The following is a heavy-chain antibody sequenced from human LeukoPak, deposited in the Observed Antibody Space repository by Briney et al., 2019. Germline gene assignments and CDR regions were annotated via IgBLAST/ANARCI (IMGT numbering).Heavy chain of an antibody. V-gene: IGHV1-2*04. CDR3: ARDGPHYYDSSGYYDGRWFDP. J-gene: IGHJ5*02. D-gene: IGHD3-22*01. CDR1: GYTFTGYY. CDR2: INPNSGGT. Sequence: ASVKVSCKASGYTFTGYYMHWVRQAPGQGLEWMGWINPNSGGTNYAQKFQGWVTMTRDTSISTAYMELSRPRSDDTAVYYCARDGPHYYDSSGYYDGRWFDPWGQGTLVTVSS.